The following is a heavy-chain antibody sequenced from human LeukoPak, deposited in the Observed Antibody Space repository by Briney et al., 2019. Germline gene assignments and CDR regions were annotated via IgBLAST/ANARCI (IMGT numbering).Heavy chain of an antibody. Sequence: GGSLRLSCAASGFTFSSHWMYWVRHAPGKGLGWVSRINGDGSSIAYADSVKGRFAISRDNTKNTLYVQMSSLRAEDTAVYYCARDLNWGASDYWGQGTLVTVSS. V-gene: IGHV3-74*01. CDR2: INGDGSSI. J-gene: IGHJ4*02. D-gene: IGHD7-27*01. CDR1: GFTFSSHW. CDR3: ARDLNWGASDY.